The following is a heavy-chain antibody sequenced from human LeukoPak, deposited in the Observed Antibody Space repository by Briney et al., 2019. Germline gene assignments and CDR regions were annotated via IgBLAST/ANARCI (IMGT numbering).Heavy chain of an antibody. Sequence: GGSLRLSCAASGFTVSSNYMSWVRQAPGKGLEWVSSINNVGSHIYYADSVKGRFTISRDNAKNSLYLQMNSLRAEDTAVYYCARGGRYSYGYTGPFDYWGQGTLVTVSS. CDR2: INNVGSHI. V-gene: IGHV3-21*01. J-gene: IGHJ4*02. CDR3: ARGGRYSYGYTGPFDY. CDR1: GFTVSSNY. D-gene: IGHD5-18*01.